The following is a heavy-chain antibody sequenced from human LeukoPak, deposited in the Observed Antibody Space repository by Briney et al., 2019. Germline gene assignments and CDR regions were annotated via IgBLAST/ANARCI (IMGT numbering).Heavy chain of an antibody. CDR1: GFTVSSNY. CDR2: IYSGGST. CDR3: ASRASLIDWAFDAFDI. Sequence: TGGSLRLSCAASGFTVSSNYMSWVRQAPGKGLEWVSVIYSGGSTYYADSEKGRFTISRDNSKNTLYLQMNSLRAEDTAVYYCASRASLIDWAFDAFDIWGQGTMVTVSS. J-gene: IGHJ3*02. D-gene: IGHD3-9*01. V-gene: IGHV3-53*01.